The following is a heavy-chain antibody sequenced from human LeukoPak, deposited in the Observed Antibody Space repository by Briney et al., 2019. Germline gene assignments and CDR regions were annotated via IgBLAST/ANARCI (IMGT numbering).Heavy chain of an antibody. Sequence: SETLSLTCTVSGGSISSSSYYWGWIRQPPGKGLEWIGSIYYSGSTYYNPSLKSRVTISVDTSKNQFSLKLSSVTAADTAVYYCAVVPRGYSGYDNWFDPWGQGTLVTVSS. CDR3: AVVPRGYSGYDNWFDP. V-gene: IGHV4-39*07. J-gene: IGHJ5*02. CDR1: GGSISSSSYY. D-gene: IGHD5-12*01. CDR2: IYYSGST.